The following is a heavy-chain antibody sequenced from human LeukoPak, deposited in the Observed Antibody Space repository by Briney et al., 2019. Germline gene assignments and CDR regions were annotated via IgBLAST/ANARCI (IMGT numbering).Heavy chain of an antibody. CDR1: GFTFTGQF. CDR2: IYCKSGGT. V-gene: IGHV1-2*02. D-gene: IGHD3/OR15-3a*01. CDR3: ATLGLRDSEVES. J-gene: IGHJ4*02. Sequence: GASVKVSCKASGFTFTGQFFHWVRQAPGHGLEWLGWIYCKSGGTVYAQRFQGRVTMTWDTSVSTAYMELRGLRSDDTALYYCATLGLRDSEVESWGQGTLVTVSS.